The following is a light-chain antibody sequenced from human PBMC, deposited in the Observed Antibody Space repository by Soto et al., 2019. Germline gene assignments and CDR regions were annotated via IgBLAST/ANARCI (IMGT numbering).Light chain of an antibody. V-gene: IGLV1-47*01. CDR3: ATWDDSLSGAL. J-gene: IGLJ2*01. Sequence: QSVLTQPPSASETPGQRVSISCSGSSSNIGINFVSWYQQLPGTAPKLLIYRNNQRPSGVPDRISGSKSGTSASLAISGLRSEDEADYYCATWDDSLSGALIGGGTKLTVL. CDR1: SSNIGINF. CDR2: RNN.